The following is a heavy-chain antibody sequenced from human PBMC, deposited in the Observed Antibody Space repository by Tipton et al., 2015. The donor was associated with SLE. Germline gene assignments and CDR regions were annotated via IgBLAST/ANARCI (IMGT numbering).Heavy chain of an antibody. J-gene: IGHJ5*02. V-gene: IGHV4-59*02. Sequence: LRLSCTFSGGSVTGFYWSWIRQSPGEGLEWIGYVYYTGSTTYNPSLKSRVTISVDMSKKQVSLKLTSVTAADTAVYYCARTSHYYDSSGYEWFDPWGQGTLVTVSS. CDR3: ARTSHYYDSSGYEWFDP. CDR2: VYYTGST. CDR1: GGSVTGFY. D-gene: IGHD3-22*01.